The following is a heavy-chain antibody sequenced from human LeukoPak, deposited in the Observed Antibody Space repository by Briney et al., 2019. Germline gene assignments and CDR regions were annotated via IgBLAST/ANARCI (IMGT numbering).Heavy chain of an antibody. D-gene: IGHD3-9*01. CDR1: GGSISSSSYY. Sequence: SETLSLTCTVSGGSISSSSYYWGWIRQPPGKGLKWIGSIYYSGSSFYNPSLKSRVTISVDKSKNQFSLKLSSVTAADTAVYYCARDLHYDILTGYLNWFDPWGQGTLVTVSS. CDR2: IYYSGSS. J-gene: IGHJ5*02. CDR3: ARDLHYDILTGYLNWFDP. V-gene: IGHV4-39*07.